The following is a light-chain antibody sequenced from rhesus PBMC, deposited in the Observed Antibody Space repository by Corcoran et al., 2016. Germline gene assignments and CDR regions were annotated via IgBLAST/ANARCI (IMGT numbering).Light chain of an antibody. CDR3: QQHNSHPLT. J-gene: IGKJ4*01. Sequence: DIQMTQSPSSLSASVGDRVTITCRASQTISSYLACYQQKPGKVPKLLIYAASSLESGVPSRVSGSGSGTEFTLTISSLQPEDFATYYCQQHNSHPLTFGGGTKVEIK. CDR2: AAS. CDR1: QTISSY. V-gene: IGKV1-44*02.